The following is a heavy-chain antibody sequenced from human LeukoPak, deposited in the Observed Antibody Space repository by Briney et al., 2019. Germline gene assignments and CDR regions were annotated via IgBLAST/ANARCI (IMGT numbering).Heavy chain of an antibody. J-gene: IGHJ4*02. V-gene: IGHV3-30-3*01. CDR1: GFTFSSYA. CDR2: ISYDGSNR. D-gene: IGHD5-24*01. Sequence: GGSLRLSCAASGFTFSSYAMHWVRQAPGKGLEWVAVISYDGSNRNHADSVMGRFTISRDNSKNTLYLQMNSLRAEDTAVYYCAKEVEMLFDCWGQGTLVTVSS. CDR3: AKEVEMLFDC.